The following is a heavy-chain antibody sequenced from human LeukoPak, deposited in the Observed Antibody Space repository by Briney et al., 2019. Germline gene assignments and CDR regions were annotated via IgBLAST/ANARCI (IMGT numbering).Heavy chain of an antibody. D-gene: IGHD3-10*01. CDR2: INPNSGGT. Sequence: ASVRVSFKASGYTFTVYYMHWVRQGPGEGGEWMGRINPNSGGTNYAQKFQGRVTMTRDTSISTAYMELSRLRSDDTAVYYCARDAPQSYGSGSLSGYWGQGTLVTVSS. V-gene: IGHV1-2*06. CDR3: ARDAPQSYGSGSLSGY. J-gene: IGHJ4*02. CDR1: GYTFTVYY.